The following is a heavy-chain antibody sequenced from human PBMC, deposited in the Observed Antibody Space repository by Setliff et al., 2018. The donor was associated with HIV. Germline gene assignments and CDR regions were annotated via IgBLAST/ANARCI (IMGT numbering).Heavy chain of an antibody. CDR3: ARVVETTGDWYYYYMDV. J-gene: IGHJ6*03. CDR2: ISSGGSTI. D-gene: IGHD1-7*01. Sequence: GGSLRLSCAASGFTFSDYYMSWIRQAPGRGLEWLSYISSGGSTIDYADSVKGRFTMSRDNAKNSLYLQMNSLRVEDTAVYYCARVVETTGDWYYYYMDVWGKGTTVTVSS. CDR1: GFTFSDYY. V-gene: IGHV3-11*01.